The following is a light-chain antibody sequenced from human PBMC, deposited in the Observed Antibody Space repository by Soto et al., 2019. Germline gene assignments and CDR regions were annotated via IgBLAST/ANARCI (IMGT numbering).Light chain of an antibody. CDR2: DVS. J-gene: IGLJ1*01. Sequence: QSVLTQPASVSGSPGQSITISCTGTSSDVGGYNYVSWYQQHPGKAPKLMIYDVSSRPSGVSNRFSDAKSGNTASLTISGLQTEDEADYYCSSYTSSSTPYVFGTGTKVTVL. CDR3: SSYTSSSTPYV. V-gene: IGLV2-14*01. CDR1: SSDVGGYNY.